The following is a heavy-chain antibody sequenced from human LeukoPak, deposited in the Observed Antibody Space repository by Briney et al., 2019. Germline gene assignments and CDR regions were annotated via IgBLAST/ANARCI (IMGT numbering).Heavy chain of an antibody. Sequence: GGSLRLSCAASGFTFSNYGMHWVRQAPGKGLEWVAVISYDGSNKYCADSVKGRFTISRDSSKNTLYLQMNSLRAEDTAMYYCAKAIEVAGTDYWGQGTLVTVSS. D-gene: IGHD6-19*01. CDR2: ISYDGSNK. CDR1: GFTFSNYG. CDR3: AKAIEVAGTDY. V-gene: IGHV3-30*18. J-gene: IGHJ4*02.